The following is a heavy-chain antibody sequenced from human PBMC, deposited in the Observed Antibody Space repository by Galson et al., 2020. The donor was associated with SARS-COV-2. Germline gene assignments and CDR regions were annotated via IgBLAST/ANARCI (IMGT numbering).Heavy chain of an antibody. CDR2: IYNSGNT. Sequence: SQTLSLTCTVPGGSISSHYWSWIRQSPGKGLEWIGCIYNSGNTDYNPSLKSRVTISIDTSKNQFYLKLTSVTAADTAVYYCARRYTYGLSPYWYFDLWGRGNLVTVSS. CDR1: GGSISSHY. J-gene: IGHJ2*01. V-gene: IGHV4-59*11. D-gene: IGHD5-18*01. CDR3: ARRYTYGLSPYWYFDL.